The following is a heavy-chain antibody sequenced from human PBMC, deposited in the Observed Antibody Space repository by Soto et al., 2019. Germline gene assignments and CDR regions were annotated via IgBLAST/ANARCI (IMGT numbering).Heavy chain of an antibody. CDR2: IIPIFGTA. D-gene: IGHD5-18*01. V-gene: IGHV1-69*13. Sequence: SVKVSCKASGGTFSSYAISWVRQAPGQGLEWMGGIIPIFGTANYAQKFQGRVTITADESTSTAYMELSSLRSEDTAVYYCARGHRGGYSYTSASGYFDYWGQGALVTVSS. CDR3: ARGHRGGYSYTSASGYFDY. J-gene: IGHJ4*02. CDR1: GGTFSSYA.